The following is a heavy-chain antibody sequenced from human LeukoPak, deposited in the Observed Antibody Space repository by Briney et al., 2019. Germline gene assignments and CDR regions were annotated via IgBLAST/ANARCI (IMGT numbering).Heavy chain of an antibody. Sequence: PGGSLRLSCAASGFTFSSYRMNWVRQAPGKGLEWVSSISSSSSYIYYADSVKGRFTISRDNAKNSLYLQMNSLRAEDTAVYYCASSVGEQQTNWGQGTLVTVSS. CDR1: GFTFSSYR. CDR2: ISSSSSYI. D-gene: IGHD3-16*01. V-gene: IGHV3-21*01. CDR3: ASSVGEQQTN. J-gene: IGHJ4*02.